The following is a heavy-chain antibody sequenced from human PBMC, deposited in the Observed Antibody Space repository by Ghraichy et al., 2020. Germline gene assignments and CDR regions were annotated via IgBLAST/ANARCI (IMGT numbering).Heavy chain of an antibody. V-gene: IGHV4-4*09. CDR3: ARASLYPNRDGYNFYYFDY. J-gene: IGHJ4*02. CDR2: IYTSGST. CDR1: GGSISSYY. D-gene: IGHD5-24*01. Sequence: SETLSLTCTVSGGSISSYYWSWIRQPPGKGLEWIGYIYTSGSTNYNPSLKSRVTISVDTSKNQFSLKLSSVTAADTAVYYCARASLYPNRDGYNFYYFDYWGQGTLVTVSS.